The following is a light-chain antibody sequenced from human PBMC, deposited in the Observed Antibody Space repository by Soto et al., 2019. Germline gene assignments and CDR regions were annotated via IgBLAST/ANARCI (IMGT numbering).Light chain of an antibody. Sequence: DIQMTQSPSTLSASVGDRVTITCRASQNIYTWLAWYQQKPGKAPNVLIFKAFNLETGVPSRFSGNGSGTEFSLTISSLQPDDFATYYCQQYYDFRTFGQGTKVEIK. CDR1: QNIYTW. CDR3: QQYYDFRT. V-gene: IGKV1-5*03. J-gene: IGKJ1*01. CDR2: KAF.